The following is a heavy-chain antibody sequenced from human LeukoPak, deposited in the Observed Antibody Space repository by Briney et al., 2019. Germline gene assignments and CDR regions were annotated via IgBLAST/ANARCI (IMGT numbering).Heavy chain of an antibody. CDR3: ARESPSRGLVGYYYYYMDV. CDR1: GYTFTGYY. CDR2: INPNSGGT. Sequence: PAASVKVSCKASGYTFTGYYMHWVRQAPGQGLEWMGWINPNSGGTNYAQKFQGRVTMTRDTSISTAYMELSRLRSDDTAVYYCARESPSRGLVGYYYYYMDVWGKGTTVTVSS. J-gene: IGHJ6*03. V-gene: IGHV1-2*02. D-gene: IGHD2-2*01.